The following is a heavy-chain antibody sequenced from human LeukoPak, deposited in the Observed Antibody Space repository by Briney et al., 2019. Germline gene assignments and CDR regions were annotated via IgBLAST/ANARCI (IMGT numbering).Heavy chain of an antibody. CDR3: ARTSGGDFLGDAFDI. CDR1: GYTFTSYG. J-gene: IGHJ3*02. Sequence: ASVKVSCKASGYTFTSYGISWVRQAPGQGLEWMGWISAYNGNTNYAQKLQGRVTMTTDTSTSTAYMELRSLRSDDTAVYYCARTSGGDFLGDAFDIWGQGTMVTVSS. CDR2: ISAYNGNT. D-gene: IGHD2-21*02. V-gene: IGHV1-18*01.